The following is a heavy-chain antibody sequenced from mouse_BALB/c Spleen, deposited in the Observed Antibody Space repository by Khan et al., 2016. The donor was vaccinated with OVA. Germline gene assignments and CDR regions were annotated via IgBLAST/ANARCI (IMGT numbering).Heavy chain of an antibody. CDR1: GYSITSGYG. J-gene: IGHJ2*01. CDR2: ISYSGST. D-gene: IGHD1-2*01. Sequence: EVQLVESGPGLVKPSQSLSLTCTVTGYSITSGYGWNWIRQFPGNKLEWMGYISYSGSTKYNPSLKSRISITRYTSKNQFFLQLNSVTTEDTATYYCARTARIKYWGQGTTLTVSS. CDR3: ARTARIKY. V-gene: IGHV3-2*02.